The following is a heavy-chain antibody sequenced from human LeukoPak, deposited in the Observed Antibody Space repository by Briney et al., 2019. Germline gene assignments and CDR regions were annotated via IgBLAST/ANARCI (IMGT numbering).Heavy chain of an antibody. Sequence: GGSLRLSCAASGFTFSAFSMNWVRQAPGKGLEWVSSISKGSSYIYYADSVKGRFTLSRDNAKSSLYLQMNSLRAEDTAIYYCTKDWGTTGPYDYWGQGTLVTVSS. J-gene: IGHJ4*02. CDR3: TKDWGTTGPYDY. V-gene: IGHV3-21*01. D-gene: IGHD2-2*01. CDR2: ISKGSSYI. CDR1: GFTFSAFS.